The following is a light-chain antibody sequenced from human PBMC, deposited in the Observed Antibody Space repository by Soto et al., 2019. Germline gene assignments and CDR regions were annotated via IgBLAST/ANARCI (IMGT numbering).Light chain of an antibody. CDR2: DAS. CDR1: QNINNY. J-gene: IGKJ4*01. Sequence: DIPMSQSPSALSASVGDKVTITCQASQNINNYLNWYQQKPGRAPKLLIYDASNLEAGVPSRFSGSGSGTDFTLTISSLQPEDFATYYCQQSYSTPQTFGGGTKV. CDR3: QQSYSTPQT. V-gene: IGKV1-39*01.